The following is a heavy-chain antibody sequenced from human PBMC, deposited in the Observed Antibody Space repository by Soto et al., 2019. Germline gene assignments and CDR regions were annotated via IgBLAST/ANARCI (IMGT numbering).Heavy chain of an antibody. CDR1: GFTFSRYG. D-gene: IGHD4-17*01. J-gene: IGHJ5*02. CDR3: ARDDDYEANAIDL. V-gene: IGHV3-33*01. CDR2: IWNDGSKQ. Sequence: GGSLRLSCVASGFTFSRYGMHWVRQAPGKGLEWVAVIWNDGSKQVYDDSVKGRFTISRDNSKNTLYLEMDSLRDEDTSVYYCARDDDYEANAIDLWGQGTLVTVSS.